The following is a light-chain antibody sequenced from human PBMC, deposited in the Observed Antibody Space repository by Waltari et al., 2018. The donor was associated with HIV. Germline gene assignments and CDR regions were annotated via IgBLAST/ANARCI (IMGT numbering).Light chain of an antibody. J-gene: IGLJ2*01. CDR1: SSDVGGYNS. CDR3: SSYAGSSIVV. V-gene: IGLV2-8*01. Sequence: QSALTQPPSASGSPGPSVTISCPGTSSDVGGYNSVSWYQQPPGKAPKLMIYEVSKRPSGVPDRFAGSKAGNTASLTVSGLQAEDEADYYCSSYAGSSIVVFGGGTNLTVL. CDR2: EVS.